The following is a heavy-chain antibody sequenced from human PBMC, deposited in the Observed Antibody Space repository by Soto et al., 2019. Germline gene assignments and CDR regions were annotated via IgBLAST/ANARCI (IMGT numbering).Heavy chain of an antibody. Sequence: QVQLVQSGAEVKKPGSSVKVSCKASGGTFSSYTISWVRQAPGQGLEWMGRIIPILGIANYAQKFQGRVTINADKSTSTAYRELSRLRSEDTAVYYCARDQGGSSSWDPFDYWGQGTLVTVSS. CDR1: GGTFSSYT. CDR2: IIPILGIA. J-gene: IGHJ4*02. CDR3: ARDQGGSSSWDPFDY. D-gene: IGHD6-13*01. V-gene: IGHV1-69*08.